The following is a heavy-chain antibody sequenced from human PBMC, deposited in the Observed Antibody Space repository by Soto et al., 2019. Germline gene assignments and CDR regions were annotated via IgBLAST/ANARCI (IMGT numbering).Heavy chain of an antibody. V-gene: IGHV4-39*01. CDR2: IYYSGST. CDR3: AGSAGLSIAGIGFDY. J-gene: IGHJ4*02. CDR1: GGSISSSSYY. Sequence: SETLSLTCTVSGGSISSSSYYWGWIRQPPGKGLEWIGSIYYSGSTYYNPSLKSRVTISVDTSKNQFSLKLSSVTAADTAVYYCAGSAGLSIAGIGFDYWGQGTLVTVSS. D-gene: IGHD6-6*01.